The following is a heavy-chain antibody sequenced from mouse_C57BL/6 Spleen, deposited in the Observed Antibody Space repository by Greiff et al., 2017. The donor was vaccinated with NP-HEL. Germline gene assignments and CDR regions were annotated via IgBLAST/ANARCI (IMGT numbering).Heavy chain of an antibody. CDR2: INPYNGGT. CDR1: GYTFTDYY. V-gene: IGHV1-19*01. J-gene: IGHJ2*01. Sequence: EVQLQQSGPVLVKPGASVKMSCKASGYTFTDYYMNWVKQSHGKSLEWIGVINPYNGGTSYNQKFKGKATLTVDKSSSTAYMELNSLTSEDSAVYYCARHHSGSSPYYFDYWGQGTTLTVSS. D-gene: IGHD1-1*01. CDR3: ARHHSGSSPYYFDY.